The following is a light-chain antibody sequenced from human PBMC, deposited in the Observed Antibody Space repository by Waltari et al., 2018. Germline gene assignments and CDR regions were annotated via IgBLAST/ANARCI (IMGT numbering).Light chain of an antibody. CDR3: QQYGSSPPKYT. V-gene: IGKV3-20*01. Sequence: EIVLTQSPGTLSLSPGERATLSCRASQSVRSSYLAWYQQKPGQAHRLLIYGASSRATGIPDRFSGSGSGTDFTLTISRLEPEDFAVYYCQQYGSSPPKYTFGQGTKLEIK. CDR1: QSVRSSY. J-gene: IGKJ2*01. CDR2: GAS.